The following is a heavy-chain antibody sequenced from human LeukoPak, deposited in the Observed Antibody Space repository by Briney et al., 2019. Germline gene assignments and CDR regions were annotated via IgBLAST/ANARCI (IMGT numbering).Heavy chain of an antibody. D-gene: IGHD3-16*01. CDR2: ISPSGGIT. V-gene: IGHV3-23*01. CDR3: AKDDAWGRYKD. CDR1: GFTFSSHG. Sequence: PGGSLRLSCAASGFTFSSHGMNWVRQAPGKGLEWVSGISPSGGITYYTDSVKGRFTISRDNSKNTVSLQMNSLRGDDTAVYYCAKDDAWGRYKDWGQDTLVTVSS. J-gene: IGHJ1*01.